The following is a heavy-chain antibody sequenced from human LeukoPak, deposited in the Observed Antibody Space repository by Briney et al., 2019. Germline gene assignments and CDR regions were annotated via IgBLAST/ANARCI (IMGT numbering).Heavy chain of an antibody. Sequence: SETLSLTCSVSGDSIRSHYWNWIRQPPGKGLEWIGYISYSGSTNYNRSLKSRLTISIDTSKNQFSLKLSSVTAADTAVYYCARESFPSEYYDFWSGYSYYYYYMDVWGKGTTVTVSS. D-gene: IGHD3-3*01. CDR2: ISYSGST. CDR3: ARESFPSEYYDFWSGYSYYYYYMDV. V-gene: IGHV4-59*11. J-gene: IGHJ6*03. CDR1: GDSIRSHY.